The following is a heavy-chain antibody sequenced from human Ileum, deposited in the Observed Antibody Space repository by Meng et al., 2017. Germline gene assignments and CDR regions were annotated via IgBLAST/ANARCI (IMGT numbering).Heavy chain of an antibody. CDR1: GYTFTSHY. D-gene: IGHD2-2*01. CDR2: INPSGGST. CDR3: ARDVVMVPSALYYFDY. Sequence: QVQLVQPGPEVKKPGASVKFSCKASGYTFTSHYMHWVRQAPGQGLEWVGIINPSGGSTSYAQKFQGRVTMTRDTSTRIVYMELSSLRSEDTAVYYCARDVVMVPSALYYFDYWGQGTLVTVSS. V-gene: IGHV1-46*01. J-gene: IGHJ4*02.